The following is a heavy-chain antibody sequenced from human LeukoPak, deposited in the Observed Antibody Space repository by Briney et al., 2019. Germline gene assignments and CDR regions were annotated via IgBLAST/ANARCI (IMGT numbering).Heavy chain of an antibody. D-gene: IGHD2-15*01. CDR3: ARGGRREGNWFDP. J-gene: IGHJ5*02. Sequence: SETLSLTCTVSGGSTSSYYWSWIRQPPGKGLEWIGYIYYSGCTNYNPSLKSRVTISVDTSKNQFSLKLSSVTAADTAVYYCARGGRREGNWFDPWGQGTLVTVSS. V-gene: IGHV4-59*08. CDR1: GGSTSSYY. CDR2: IYYSGCT.